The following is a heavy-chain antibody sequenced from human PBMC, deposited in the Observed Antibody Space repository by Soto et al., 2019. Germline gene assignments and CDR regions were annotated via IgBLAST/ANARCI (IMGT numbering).Heavy chain of an antibody. D-gene: IGHD2-21*01. Sequence: SETLSLTCTVSGGSISSGDYYWSWIRQPPGKGLEWIGYIFYTGSTDYNPSLKSRVTISVDTSKNQFSLKLTSVTAADTAVYYCARRADTNNYSLNWFDCWGQGTLVTVSS. CDR2: IFYTGST. J-gene: IGHJ5*01. CDR1: GGSISSGDYY. CDR3: ARRADTNNYSLNWFDC. V-gene: IGHV4-30-4*01.